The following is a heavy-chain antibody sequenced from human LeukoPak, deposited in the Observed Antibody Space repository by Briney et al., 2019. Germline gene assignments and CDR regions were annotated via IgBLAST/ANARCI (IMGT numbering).Heavy chain of an antibody. J-gene: IGHJ4*02. V-gene: IGHV4-59*01. Sequence: SETLSLTCTVSGGSIRSYYWSWIRQPPGKGLEWIGYIYYSGSTNYNPSLKGRVTISVDTSKNQFSLKLSSVTAADTAVYYCARSASGYYFLFDYWGQGTLVTVSS. CDR1: GGSIRSYY. D-gene: IGHD3-22*01. CDR3: ARSASGYYFLFDY. CDR2: IYYSGST.